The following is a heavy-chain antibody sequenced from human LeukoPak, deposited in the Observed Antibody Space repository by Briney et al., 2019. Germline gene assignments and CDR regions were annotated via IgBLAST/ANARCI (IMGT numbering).Heavy chain of an antibody. CDR3: ARGGGLDV. CDR2: INHNGNVN. Sequence: GGSLRLSCAASGFTFSSYWMNWARQAPGKGLEWVASINHNGNVNYYVDSVKGRFTVSRDNAKNSLYLQMSNLGAEDTAVYFCARGGGLDVWGQGATVTVSS. J-gene: IGHJ6*02. CDR1: GFTFSSYW. D-gene: IGHD3-16*01. V-gene: IGHV3-7*03.